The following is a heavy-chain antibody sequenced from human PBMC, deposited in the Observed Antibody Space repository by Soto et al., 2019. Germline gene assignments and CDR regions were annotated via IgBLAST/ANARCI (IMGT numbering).Heavy chain of an antibody. CDR3: ARGRIAATIDY. Sequence: QVQLVQSGAEVKKPGASVKVSCKASGYTFTSYAMHWVRQAPGQRLEWMGWINAGNGNTKYSQKFQGRVTITRDTYASTAYMELSSLRSEDTAVYYCARGRIAATIDYWGQGTLVTVSS. CDR2: INAGNGNT. D-gene: IGHD6-13*01. V-gene: IGHV1-3*01. CDR1: GYTFTSYA. J-gene: IGHJ4*02.